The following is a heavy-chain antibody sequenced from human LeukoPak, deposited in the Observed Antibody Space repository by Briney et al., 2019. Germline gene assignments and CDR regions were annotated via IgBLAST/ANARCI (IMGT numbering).Heavy chain of an antibody. V-gene: IGHV3-23*01. J-gene: IGHJ6*03. CDR2: ISGSGSST. D-gene: IGHD6-13*01. CDR1: GFTFSSYG. Sequence: GGSLRLSCAASGFTFSSYGMSWVRQAPGKGLEWVSAISGSGSSTYYAASVKGRFTISRDNSKNTLYLQMNSLRAEDTAVYYCARAQSEDSSSWYAYYYYMDVWGKGTTVTISS. CDR3: ARAQSEDSSSWYAYYYYMDV.